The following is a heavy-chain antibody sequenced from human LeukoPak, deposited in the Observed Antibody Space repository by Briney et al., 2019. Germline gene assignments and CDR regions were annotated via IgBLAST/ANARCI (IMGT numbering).Heavy chain of an antibody. CDR2: ISAYNSNT. Sequence: ASVKVSCKASGYTFTSYGISWVRQAPGQGLEWMGWISAYNSNTNYAQKLHGRVTMTTDASTSTAYMELRSLRSDDAAVYYCARDSASLVSWYYDFWSGYYTAFNYWGQGTLVTVSS. V-gene: IGHV1-18*01. D-gene: IGHD3-3*01. J-gene: IGHJ4*02. CDR3: ARDSASLVSWYYDFWSGYYTAFNY. CDR1: GYTFTSYG.